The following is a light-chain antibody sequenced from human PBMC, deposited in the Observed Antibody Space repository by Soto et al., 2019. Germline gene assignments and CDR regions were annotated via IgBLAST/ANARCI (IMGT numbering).Light chain of an antibody. V-gene: IGLV1-44*01. CDR1: SSNIGSNT. Sequence: QSVLTQPPSASETPGQRVTISCSGSSSNIGSNTVNWYQQLPGTAPKLLIYSNNQRPSGVPDRFSGSKSGTSASLAISGLQSEDEADYYCAAWDDSLNGHVVFGGRTKLTVL. CDR3: AAWDDSLNGHVV. J-gene: IGLJ2*01. CDR2: SNN.